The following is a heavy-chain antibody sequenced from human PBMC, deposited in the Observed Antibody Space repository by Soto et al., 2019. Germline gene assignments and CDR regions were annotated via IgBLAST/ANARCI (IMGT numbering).Heavy chain of an antibody. J-gene: IGHJ4*02. CDR1: GFTFSSYG. Sequence: GGSLRLSCAASGFTFSSYGMHWVRQAPGKGLEWVAVISYDGSNKYYADSVKGRITITRDNSKNTLYLQMNSLRAEDTAVYYCASAGYCSSTSCNNCDYWGQGT. CDR2: ISYDGSNK. CDR3: ASAGYCSSTSCNNCDY. D-gene: IGHD2-2*01. V-gene: IGHV3-30*03.